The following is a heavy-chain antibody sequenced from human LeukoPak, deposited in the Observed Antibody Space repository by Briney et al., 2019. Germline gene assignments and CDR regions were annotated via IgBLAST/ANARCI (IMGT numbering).Heavy chain of an antibody. V-gene: IGHV4-59*05. Sequence: SETLSLTCTVSGGSFSPYYWSWIRQPPGKGLEWIGSIYYSGSTYYNPSLKSRVTISVDTSKNQFSLKLSSVTAADTAVYYCARHDSSGYYPPYYFDYWGQGTLVTVSS. J-gene: IGHJ4*02. CDR1: GGSFSPYY. CDR3: ARHDSSGYYPPYYFDY. CDR2: IYYSGST. D-gene: IGHD3-22*01.